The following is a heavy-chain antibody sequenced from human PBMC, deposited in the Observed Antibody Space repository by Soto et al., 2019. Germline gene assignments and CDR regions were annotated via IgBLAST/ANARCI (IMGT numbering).Heavy chain of an antibody. CDR3: ASSYGISWYGDY. CDR1: GGTFNNYP. J-gene: IGHJ4*02. V-gene: IGHV1-69*01. CDR2: IIPQLGTA. Sequence: QVQLVQSGAEVKKPGSSVKVSCKASGGTFNNYPVTWVRQAPGQGLEWMGGIIPQLGTANYAQKFEGRVTITADESTNTAYMELYSLRPEDTAVYYCASSYGISWYGDYWGQGTPVTVSS. D-gene: IGHD3-3*02.